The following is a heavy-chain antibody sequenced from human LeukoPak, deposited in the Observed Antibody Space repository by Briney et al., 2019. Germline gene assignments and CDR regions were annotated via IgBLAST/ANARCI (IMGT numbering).Heavy chain of an antibody. CDR2: IYYSGST. J-gene: IGHJ5*02. CDR3: ARDTMVRGVISFNWFDP. CDR1: GGSFSGYY. Sequence: SETLSLTCAVYGGSFSGYYWGWIRQPPGKGLGWIGSIYYSGSTYYNPSLKSRVTISVDTSKNQFSLKLSSVTAADTAVYYCARDTMVRGVISFNWFDPWGQGTLVTVSS. V-gene: IGHV4-34*01. D-gene: IGHD3-10*01.